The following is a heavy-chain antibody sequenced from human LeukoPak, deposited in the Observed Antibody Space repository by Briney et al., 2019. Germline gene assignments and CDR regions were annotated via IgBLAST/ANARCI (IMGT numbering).Heavy chain of an antibody. CDR1: GFTFSTYW. Sequence: GGSLRLSCAASGFTFSTYWMHWVRQAPGKGLVWVARINSDGSDTIYTDSVKGRFTISRDNPKNTLYLQMNSLRAEDTAVYYCAKDAASPTGGWGQGTLVTVSS. J-gene: IGHJ4*02. CDR3: AKDAASPTGG. V-gene: IGHV3-74*01. CDR2: INSDGSDT. D-gene: IGHD1-26*01.